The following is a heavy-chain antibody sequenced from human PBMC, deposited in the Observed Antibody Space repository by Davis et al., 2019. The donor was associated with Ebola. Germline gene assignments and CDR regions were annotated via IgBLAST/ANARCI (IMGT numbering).Heavy chain of an antibody. D-gene: IGHD2-21*02. V-gene: IGHV1-8*02. CDR2: MNPNSGNT. J-gene: IGHJ4*02. CDR1: GYTFTSYG. Sequence: ASVKVSCKASGYTFTSYGISWVRQAPGQGLEWMGWMNPNSGNTGYAQKFQGRVTMTRNTSISTAYMELSSLRSEDTAVYYCARATRCGGDCYPDYWGQGTLVTVSS. CDR3: ARATRCGGDCYPDY.